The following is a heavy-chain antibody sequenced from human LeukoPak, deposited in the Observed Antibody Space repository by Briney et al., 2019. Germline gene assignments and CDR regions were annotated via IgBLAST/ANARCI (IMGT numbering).Heavy chain of an antibody. J-gene: IGHJ4*02. Sequence: GGSLRLSCSVSGFTFNTYDMHCVRHARGRGLEYVSAISSNGDKTYYADSVKGRFTTTRDNSNTTLYHQMSSLRADDTAVYYCVRVPDYWGQGTLVTVSS. CDR1: GFTFNTYD. CDR2: ISSNGDKT. V-gene: IGHV3-64D*06. CDR3: VRVPDY.